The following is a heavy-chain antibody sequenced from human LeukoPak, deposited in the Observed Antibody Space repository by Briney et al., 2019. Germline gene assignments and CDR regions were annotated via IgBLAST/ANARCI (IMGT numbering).Heavy chain of an antibody. CDR3: ARFRGSSWPNRKYYFDY. D-gene: IGHD6-13*01. Sequence: ETLSLTCTVSGGSISSYYWSWIRQPPGKGLEWIGYIYYSGSTNYNPSLKSRVTISVDTSKNQFSLKLSSVTAADTAVYYCARFRGSSWPNRKYYFDYWGQGTLVTVSS. V-gene: IGHV4-59*01. CDR2: IYYSGST. J-gene: IGHJ4*02. CDR1: GGSISSYY.